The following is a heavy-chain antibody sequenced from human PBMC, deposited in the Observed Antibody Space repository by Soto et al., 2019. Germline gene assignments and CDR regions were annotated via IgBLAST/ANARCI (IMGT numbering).Heavy chain of an antibody. Sequence: SETLSLTCAVYGGSFSGYYWSWIRQPRGKGLEWIGEINHSGSTNYNPSLKSRVTISVDTSKNQFSLKLSSVTAADTAVYYCARGGYYDSSGYYNFDYWGQGTLVTVSS. V-gene: IGHV4-34*01. CDR3: ARGGYYDSSGYYNFDY. CDR1: GGSFSGYY. J-gene: IGHJ4*02. D-gene: IGHD3-22*01. CDR2: INHSGST.